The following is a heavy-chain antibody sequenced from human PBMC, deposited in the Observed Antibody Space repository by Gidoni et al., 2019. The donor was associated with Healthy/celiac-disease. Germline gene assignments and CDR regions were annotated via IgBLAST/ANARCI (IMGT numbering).Heavy chain of an antibody. J-gene: IGHJ4*02. CDR2: ISSSSSYI. CDR1: GFTFSSYS. CDR3: ASLGYYYDSSGYYSGDY. Sequence: VQLVESGGGLVKPGGSLRLSCAASGFTFSSYSMNWVRQAPGKGLEWVSSISSSSSYIYYADSVKGRFTISRDNAKNSLYLQMNSLRAEDTAVYYCASLGYYYDSSGYYSGDYWGQGTLVTVSS. V-gene: IGHV3-21*01. D-gene: IGHD3-22*01.